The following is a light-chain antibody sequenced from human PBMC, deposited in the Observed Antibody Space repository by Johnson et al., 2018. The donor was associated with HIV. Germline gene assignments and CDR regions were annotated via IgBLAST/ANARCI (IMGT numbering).Light chain of an antibody. CDR1: SSNIGNNY. CDR3: GAWDSSLRVYV. V-gene: IGLV1-51*02. CDR2: ENN. J-gene: IGLJ1*01. Sequence: QPVLTQPPSVSAAPGQKVTISCSGSSSNIGNNYVSWYQQLPGTAPKLLIYENNKRPSRIPARFSGSKSDTSATLGITGLQTGDEADYYCGAWDSSLRVYVFGTGTKVTVL.